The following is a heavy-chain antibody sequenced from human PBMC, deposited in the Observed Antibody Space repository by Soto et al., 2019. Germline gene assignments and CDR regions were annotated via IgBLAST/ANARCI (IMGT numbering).Heavy chain of an antibody. CDR2: ISGSGGST. V-gene: IGHV3-23*01. J-gene: IGHJ4*02. Sequence: GSLRLSCVASGFTFRNYAMSWVRQAPGKGLEWVSAISGSGGSTYYADSVKGRFTISRDNSKNTLYLQMNSLRAEDTAVYYCAKGNVVVVVVFDYWGQGTLVTVSS. CDR3: AKGNVVVVVVFDY. CDR1: GFTFRNYA. D-gene: IGHD3-22*01.